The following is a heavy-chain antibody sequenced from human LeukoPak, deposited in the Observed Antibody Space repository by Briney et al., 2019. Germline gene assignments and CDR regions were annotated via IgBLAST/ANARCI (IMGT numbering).Heavy chain of an antibody. CDR3: ARRTFGGVIAY. CDR1: GGSISSSSYY. V-gene: IGHV4-39*07. Sequence: SETLSLTCTVSGGSISSSSYYWGWIRQPPGKGLEWIGSIYYSGSTYYSPSLKSRVTLSVDTSKNQFSLRLSSVTAADTAVYYCARRTFGGVIAYWGQGTLVTVSS. J-gene: IGHJ4*02. D-gene: IGHD3-16*02. CDR2: IYYSGST.